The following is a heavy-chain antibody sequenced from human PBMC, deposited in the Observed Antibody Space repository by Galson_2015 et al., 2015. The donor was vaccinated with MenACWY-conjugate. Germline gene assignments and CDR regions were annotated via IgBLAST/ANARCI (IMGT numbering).Heavy chain of an antibody. Sequence: SLILSCAASGFTFSNAWMNWVRQAPGKGLEWVGRIKSNTDGATTDYAAPVKGRFTISRDDSKNTLYLQMDSLKTENLAVYYCTTGCMGEPIPYWGQGTQVTVSS. CDR3: TTGCMGEPIPY. CDR2: IKSNTDGATT. V-gene: IGHV3-15*07. CDR1: GFTFSNAW. J-gene: IGHJ4*02. D-gene: IGHD3-16*01.